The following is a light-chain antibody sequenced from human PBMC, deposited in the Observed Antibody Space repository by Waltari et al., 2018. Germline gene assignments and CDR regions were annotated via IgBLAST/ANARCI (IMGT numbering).Light chain of an antibody. V-gene: IGLV2-14*03. CDR3: SSFTDTHTLL. CDR2: DVT. Sequence: QSALTQPASVSGSPGQSTTISCTATSHDVRASNFFSWYQQHPGRAPQLMIYDVTERPSGISYRFSGSKSANTASLTISGLLPEDEAIYYCSSFTDTHTLLFGGGTTVTVL. CDR1: SHDVRASNF. J-gene: IGLJ2*01.